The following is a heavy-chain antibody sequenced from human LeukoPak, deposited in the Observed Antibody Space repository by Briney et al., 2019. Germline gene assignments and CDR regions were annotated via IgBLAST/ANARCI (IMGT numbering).Heavy chain of an antibody. CDR1: GYTFTGYY. J-gene: IGHJ4*02. V-gene: IGHV1-2*06. D-gene: IGHD1-26*01. CDR2: INPNSGGT. CDR3: AKGPLQVPLGNDY. Sequence: ASVKVSCKASGYTFTGYYMHWVRQAPGQGLEWMGRINPNSGGTNYAQKFQGRVTITTDESTSTAYMELSSLRSEDTAVYYCAKGPLQVPLGNDYWGQGTLVTVSS.